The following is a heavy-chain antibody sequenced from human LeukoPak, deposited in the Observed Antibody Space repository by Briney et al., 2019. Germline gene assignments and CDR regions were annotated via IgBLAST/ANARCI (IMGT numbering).Heavy chain of an antibody. Sequence: GGSLRLSCAASGFTFSSYGMHWVRQAPGKGLEWVAVISYDGSNKYYADSVKGRFTISRDNSKNTLYLQMNSLRAEDTAVYYCAKDEGVQQWLNYWGQGTLVTVSS. J-gene: IGHJ4*02. CDR1: GFTFSSYG. CDR2: ISYDGSNK. V-gene: IGHV3-30*18. D-gene: IGHD6-19*01. CDR3: AKDEGVQQWLNY.